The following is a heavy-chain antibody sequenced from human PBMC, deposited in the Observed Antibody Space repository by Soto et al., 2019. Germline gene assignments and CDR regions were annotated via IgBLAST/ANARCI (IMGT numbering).Heavy chain of an antibody. CDR3: AKVQHSSSWGMDV. CDR2: ISYDGSNK. V-gene: IGHV3-30*18. CDR1: GFTFSSYG. J-gene: IGHJ6*02. D-gene: IGHD6-13*01. Sequence: QVQLVEYGGGVVQPGGSLRLSCAASGFTFSSYGMHWVRQAPGKGLEWVAVISYDGSNKYYADSVKGRFTISRDNSKNTLYLQMNSLRAEDTAVYYCAKVQHSSSWGMDVWGQGTTVTVSS.